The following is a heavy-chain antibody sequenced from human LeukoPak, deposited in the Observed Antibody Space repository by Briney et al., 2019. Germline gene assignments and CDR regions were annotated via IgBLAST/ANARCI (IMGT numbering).Heavy chain of an antibody. CDR2: IYTSGST. J-gene: IGHJ4*02. V-gene: IGHV4-4*07. Sequence: SETLSLTCTVSGGSISSYYWSWIRQPPGKGLEWIGRIYTSGSTNYNPSLKSRVTMSVDTSKNQFSLKLSSVTAADTAVYYCSRERYVYCGGDCYYFDYWGQGTLITVSS. CDR3: SRERYVYCGGDCYYFDY. CDR1: GGSISSYY. D-gene: IGHD2-21*02.